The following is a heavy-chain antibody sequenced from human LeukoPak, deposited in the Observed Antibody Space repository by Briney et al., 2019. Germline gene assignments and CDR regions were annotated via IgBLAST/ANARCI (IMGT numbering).Heavy chain of an antibody. D-gene: IGHD6-6*01. V-gene: IGHV4-34*09. CDR2: INHSGST. CDR3: ARWKRSSSGIDY. J-gene: IGHJ4*02. CDR1: GGSFSGYY. Sequence: SETLSLTCAVYGGSFSGYYWSWIRQPPGKGLEWIGEINHSGSTNYNPSLKSRVTISVDTSKNQFSLKLSSVTAADTAVYYCARWKRSSSGIDYWGQGTLVTVSS.